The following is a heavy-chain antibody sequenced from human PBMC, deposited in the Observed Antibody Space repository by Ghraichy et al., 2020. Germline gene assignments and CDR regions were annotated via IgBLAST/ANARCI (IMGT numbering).Heavy chain of an antibody. CDR1: GFSVSNNY. CDR3: ARDGCTITTCYFD. CDR2: IYVDGTT. Sequence: GGSLRLSCAGSGFSVSNNYMSWVRQAPGKGLEWVSLIYVDGTTFYADSVKGRFTISRDSSKNTLYLQMSSLRAEDTAVYYCARDGCTITTCYFDWGQGTLVTVSS. D-gene: IGHD2-2*01. J-gene: IGHJ4*02. V-gene: IGHV3-53*01.